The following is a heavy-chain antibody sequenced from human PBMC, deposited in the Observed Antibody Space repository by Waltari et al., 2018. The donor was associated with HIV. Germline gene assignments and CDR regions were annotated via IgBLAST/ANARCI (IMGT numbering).Heavy chain of an antibody. J-gene: IGHJ4*02. CDR1: GFTFRHYS. Sequence: EVELREAGGGLVEPGASLTLSCVASGFTFRHYSFNWVRLRPRKGLEGVASPKRGSGEHSYVDPVKGRFTISRDDSVNTLFLHMDKLGAEDTGRYFCVRDDPGYTPIDYWGPGTLVTVSP. V-gene: IGHV3-21*02. CDR2: PKRGSGEH. CDR3: VRDDPGYTPIDY. D-gene: IGHD6-25*01.